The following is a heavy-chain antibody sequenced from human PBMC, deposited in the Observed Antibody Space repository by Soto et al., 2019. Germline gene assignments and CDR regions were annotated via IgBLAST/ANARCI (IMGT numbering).Heavy chain of an antibody. Sequence: SETLSLTCAVSGGSISSSNWWSWVRQPPGKGLEWIGEIYHSGSTNYNPSLKSRVTISVDTSKNQFSLKLSSVTAADTAVYYCARGPAGYSYGLYYFDYWGQGTLVTVSS. J-gene: IGHJ4*02. V-gene: IGHV4-4*02. D-gene: IGHD5-18*01. CDR1: GGSISSSNW. CDR2: IYHSGST. CDR3: ARGPAGYSYGLYYFDY.